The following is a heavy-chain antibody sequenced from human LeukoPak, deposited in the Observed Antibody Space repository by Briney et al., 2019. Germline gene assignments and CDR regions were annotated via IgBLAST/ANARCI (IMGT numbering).Heavy chain of an antibody. CDR2: IIPILGIA. CDR1: GGTFTSYA. D-gene: IGHD3-10*01. Sequence: SVEVSCKGSGGTFTSYAISWVRQAPGQGLEWMGRIIPILGIANYAQKFQGRVTITADKSTSTAYMELSSLRSEDTAVYYCARSRGSGRGSAFDIWGQGTMVTVSS. J-gene: IGHJ3*02. V-gene: IGHV1-69*04. CDR3: ARSRGSGRGSAFDI.